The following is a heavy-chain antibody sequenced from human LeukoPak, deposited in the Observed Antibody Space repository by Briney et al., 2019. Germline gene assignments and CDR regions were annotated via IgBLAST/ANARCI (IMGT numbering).Heavy chain of an antibody. J-gene: IGHJ5*02. Sequence: GGSLRLSCAAPGFTFRSYAMNWVRQAPGKGLEWVSAISGSGGSTYYADSVKGRFTISRDNSKNTLYLQMNSLRAEDTAVYYCAKDHPEAAAYTAREPWGQGTLVTGSS. D-gene: IGHD6-13*01. CDR2: ISGSGGST. V-gene: IGHV3-23*01. CDR3: AKDHPEAAAYTAREP. CDR1: GFTFRSYA.